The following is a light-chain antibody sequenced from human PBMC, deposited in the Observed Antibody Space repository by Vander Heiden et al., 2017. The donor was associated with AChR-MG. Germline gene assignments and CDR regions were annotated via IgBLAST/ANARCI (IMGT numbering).Light chain of an antibody. CDR2: EGS. V-gene: IGLV2-23*01. CDR1: SSDVGSCNL. Sequence: SALCHPVSVSGAPGHSITISCTGTSSDVGSCNLVSWYQQHPGKAPKLMIYEGSKRPSGVSNRFSGSRSGNTASLTISGLQAEDEADYYCCSYASSSTYVFGNGTKVTGL. CDR3: CSYASSSTYV. J-gene: IGLJ1*01.